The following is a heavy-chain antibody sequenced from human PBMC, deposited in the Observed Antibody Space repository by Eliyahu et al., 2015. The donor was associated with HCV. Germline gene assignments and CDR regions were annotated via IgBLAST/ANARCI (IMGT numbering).Heavy chain of an antibody. J-gene: IGHJ2*01. CDR2: ISAYNGNT. D-gene: IGHD3-10*01. V-gene: IGHV1-18*01. CDR1: GYTFTSYG. CDR3: ARAREGTMVRGVIKYYWYFDL. Sequence: QVQLVQSGAEVKKPGASVKVSCKASGYTFTSYGISWVRQAPGQGLEWMGWISAYNGNTNYAQKLQGRVTMTTDTSTSTAYMELRSLRSDDTAVYYCARAREGTMVRGVIKYYWYFDLWGRGTLVTVSS.